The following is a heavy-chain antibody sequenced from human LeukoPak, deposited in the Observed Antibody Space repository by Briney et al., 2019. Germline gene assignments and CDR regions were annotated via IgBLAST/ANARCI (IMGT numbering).Heavy chain of an antibody. J-gene: IGHJ4*02. D-gene: IGHD5-18*01. CDR1: GFPFNTYA. V-gene: IGHV3-23*01. CDR3: ARDIGLGGYVYGYLDH. Sequence: GVSLRLFCTVWGFPFNTYAMIGVPDSREEAVLGLSALCGRGCCALTCYGDSVKGRFTISRDNSKNTLHLKINSVRAEDTAVYYCARDIGLGGYVYGYLDHWGQGTLVTVSS. CDR2: LCGRGCCALT.